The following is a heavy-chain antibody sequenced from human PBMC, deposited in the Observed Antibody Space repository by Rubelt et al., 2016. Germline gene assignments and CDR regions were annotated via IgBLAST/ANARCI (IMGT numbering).Heavy chain of an antibody. J-gene: IGHJ3*02. CDR3: TREPKYNGNAAAGFDI. Sequence: QVQLVQSGAEVKKPGASVKVSCTASGYTFTDYYMHWVRQAPGQGVEWMGWIYPKNGDTKSAQRFQGRVTMTRDTSISTLYMELGGLRADDTALDYCTREPKYNGNAAAGFDIWGQGTMVTVSS. V-gene: IGHV1-2*02. CDR1: GYTFTDYY. D-gene: IGHD1-1*01. CDR2: IYPKNGDT.